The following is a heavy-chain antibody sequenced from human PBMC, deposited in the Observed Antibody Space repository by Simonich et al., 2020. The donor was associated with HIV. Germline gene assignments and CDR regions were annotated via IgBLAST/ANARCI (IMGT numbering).Heavy chain of an antibody. V-gene: IGHV4-34*01. J-gene: IGHJ4*02. CDR2: IKDRGST. CDR1: GGSFSGYY. D-gene: IGHD4-17*01. Sequence: QVQLQQWGAGLLKPSETLSLTCAVYGGSFSGYYWSWIRQPPGKGLEWLGEIKDRGSTNYNPSLKSRVTISVDTSKNQFSLTLSSVTAADTAVYYCARRHPTTVTTPYFDYWGQGTLVTVSS. CDR3: ARRHPTTVTTPYFDY.